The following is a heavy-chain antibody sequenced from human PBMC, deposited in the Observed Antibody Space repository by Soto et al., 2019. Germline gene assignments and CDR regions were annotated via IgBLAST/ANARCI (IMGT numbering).Heavy chain of an antibody. CDR1: GITFSASG. Sequence: GGSLRLSCAASGITFSASGLHWVRQAPGKGLEWVSLITHDGSNSYYADSVKGRFTISRDNSKNTLYLQMNSLRVEDTAVYYCAKAYRSSWSTLGYWGQGTLVTVSS. J-gene: IGHJ4*02. CDR3: AKAYRSSWSTLGY. D-gene: IGHD6-13*01. V-gene: IGHV3-30*18. CDR2: ITHDGSNS.